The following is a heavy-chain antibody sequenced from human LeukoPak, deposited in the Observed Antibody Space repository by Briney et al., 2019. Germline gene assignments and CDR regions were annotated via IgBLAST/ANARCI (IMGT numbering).Heavy chain of an antibody. Sequence: SETLSLTCTVSGGSISSSSYYWGWIRQPPGKGLEWIGSIYYSGSTYYNPSLKSRVTISVDTSKNQFSLKLSSVTAADTAVYYCARVGLEPWIGSQAAAGWLFDYWGQGTLVTVSS. CDR1: GGSISSSSYY. V-gene: IGHV4-39*07. D-gene: IGHD6-13*01. J-gene: IGHJ4*02. CDR3: ARVGLEPWIGSQAAAGWLFDY. CDR2: IYYSGST.